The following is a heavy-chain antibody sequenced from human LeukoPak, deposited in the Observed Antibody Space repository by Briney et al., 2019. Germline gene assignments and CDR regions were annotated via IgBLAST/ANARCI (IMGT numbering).Heavy chain of an antibody. J-gene: IGHJ3*02. Sequence: GGSLRLSCAASGFTFDDYAMHWVRQAPGKGLEWVSGISWNSGSIGYADSVKCRFTISRDNAKNSLYLQMNSLRAEDMALYYCAKGLGAARGTNAFDIWGQGTMVTVSS. CDR3: AKGLGAARGTNAFDI. D-gene: IGHD6-6*01. CDR2: ISWNSGSI. CDR1: GFTFDDYA. V-gene: IGHV3-9*03.